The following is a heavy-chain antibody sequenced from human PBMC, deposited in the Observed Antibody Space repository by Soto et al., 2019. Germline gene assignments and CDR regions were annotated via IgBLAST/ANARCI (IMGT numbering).Heavy chain of an antibody. D-gene: IGHD3-10*01. V-gene: IGHV1-69*13. J-gene: IGHJ5*02. CDR2: IIPIFGTA. CDR1: GGTFSSYA. CDR3: ARDYGSGTYRGGWFDP. Sequence: EASVKVSCKASGGTFSSYAISWVRQAPGQGLEWMGGIIPIFGTANYAQKFQGRVTITADESTSTAYMELSSLRSEDTAVYYCARDYGSGTYRGGWFDPWGQGTLVTVSS.